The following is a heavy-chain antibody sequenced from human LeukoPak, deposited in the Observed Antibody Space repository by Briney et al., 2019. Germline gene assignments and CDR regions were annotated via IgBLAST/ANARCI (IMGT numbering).Heavy chain of an antibody. Sequence: ASVKVSCTASGYTFTSYGISWVRQAPGPGLEWMGWIGASNGNTNYAQKLQGRVTMTTDTSTSTAYMELRSLRSDDTAVYYCARVAAIVVVPAANSYGMDVWGQGTTVTVSS. J-gene: IGHJ6*02. V-gene: IGHV1-18*01. CDR2: IGASNGNT. CDR1: GYTFTSYG. CDR3: ARVAAIVVVPAANSYGMDV. D-gene: IGHD2-2*01.